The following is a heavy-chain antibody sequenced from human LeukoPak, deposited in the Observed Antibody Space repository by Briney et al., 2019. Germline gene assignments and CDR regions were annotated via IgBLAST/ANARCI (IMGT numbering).Heavy chain of an antibody. V-gene: IGHV3-43*02. Sequence: PGGSLRLSCAASGFTFDDYAMHWVRQAPGKGLEWVSLISGDDDSTYYADSVKGRFTISRDNSKNSLYLQLSSLRTEDTALYYCAKGSGSHVSSFDYWGQGTLVTVSS. CDR2: ISGDDDST. D-gene: IGHD1-26*01. J-gene: IGHJ4*02. CDR3: AKGSGSHVSSFDY. CDR1: GFTFDDYA.